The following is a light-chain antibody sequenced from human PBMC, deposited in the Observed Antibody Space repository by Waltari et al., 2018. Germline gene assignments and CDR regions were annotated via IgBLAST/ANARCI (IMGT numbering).Light chain of an antibody. CDR1: SSDVGVYHS. CDR3: SSYAGSNNLV. CDR2: EVS. V-gene: IGLV2-8*01. J-gene: IGLJ2*01. Sequence: QSALTQPPSASGSPGQPVTIPCPGTSSDVGVYHSVSWYQQHPGKAPKLMIYEVSKRPSGVPDRFSGSKSGNTASLTVSGLQAEDEADYYCSSYAGSNNLVFGGGTKLTVL.